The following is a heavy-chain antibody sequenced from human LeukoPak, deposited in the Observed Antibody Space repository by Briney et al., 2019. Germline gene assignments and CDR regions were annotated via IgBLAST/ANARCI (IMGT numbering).Heavy chain of an antibody. Sequence: SETLSLTCAVSGGSISISNSNWWSWVRQPPGKGLEWIGEIYHSGSTNYNPSLKSRVTISVDKSKNQFSLKLSSVTAANTAVYYCARDLHGGNSFTSDWYFDLWGRGTLVTVSS. CDR2: IYHSGST. D-gene: IGHD4-23*01. CDR3: ARDLHGGNSFTSDWYFDL. J-gene: IGHJ2*01. CDR1: GGSISISNSNW. V-gene: IGHV4-4*02.